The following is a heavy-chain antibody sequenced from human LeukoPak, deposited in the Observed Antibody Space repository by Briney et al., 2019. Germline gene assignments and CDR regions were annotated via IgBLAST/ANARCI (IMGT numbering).Heavy chain of an antibody. Sequence: SETLSLTCTVSGGSISSYYWSWIRQPPGKGLEWIGYIYYSGSTNYNPSLKSRVTISVDTSKNQLSLKLSSVTAADTAMYYCARRAYSSGWYYFDYWGQGTLVTVSS. CDR2: IYYSGST. V-gene: IGHV4-59*01. J-gene: IGHJ4*02. CDR1: GGSISSYY. CDR3: ARRAYSSGWYYFDY. D-gene: IGHD6-19*01.